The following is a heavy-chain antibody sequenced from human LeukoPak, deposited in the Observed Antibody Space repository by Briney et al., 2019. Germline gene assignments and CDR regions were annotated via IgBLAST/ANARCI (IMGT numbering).Heavy chain of an antibody. Sequence: ASVKVSCKASGYTFTGYYMHWVRQAPGQGLEWMGIINPSGGNTSYAQKFQGRVTMTRDTSTSTVYMELSSLRSEDTAVYYCALTFARLHYFDYWGQGTLVTVSS. CDR3: ALTFARLHYFDY. D-gene: IGHD6-6*01. V-gene: IGHV1-46*01. CDR1: GYTFTGYY. CDR2: INPSGGNT. J-gene: IGHJ4*02.